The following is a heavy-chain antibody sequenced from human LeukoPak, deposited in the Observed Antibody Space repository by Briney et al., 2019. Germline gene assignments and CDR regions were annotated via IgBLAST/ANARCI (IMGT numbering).Heavy chain of an antibody. CDR2: VYYSGST. J-gene: IGHJ6*03. CDR1: GGSISTTNYY. Sequence: SETLSLTCTVSGGSISTTNYYWGWIRQSPGKGLEWFGCVYYSGSTYYNPSLKSRVTISVDTSKNQFSLKLSSVTAADTAVYYCARDSKIYYYYMDVWGKGTTVTVSS. V-gene: IGHV4-39*07. CDR3: ARDSKIYYYYMDV.